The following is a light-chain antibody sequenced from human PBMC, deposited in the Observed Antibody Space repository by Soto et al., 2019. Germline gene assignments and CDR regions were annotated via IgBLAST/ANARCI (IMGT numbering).Light chain of an antibody. CDR3: CSYAGSYV. V-gene: IGLV2-11*01. CDR2: DVS. J-gene: IGLJ1*01. Sequence: QSVLTQPASVSGSPGQSITISCTGTSSDVGGYNYVSWYQQHPGKAPKLMIYDVSKRPSGVPDRFSGSKSGNTASLTISGLQAEDEADYYCCSYAGSYVFGNGTKVTVL. CDR1: SSDVGGYNY.